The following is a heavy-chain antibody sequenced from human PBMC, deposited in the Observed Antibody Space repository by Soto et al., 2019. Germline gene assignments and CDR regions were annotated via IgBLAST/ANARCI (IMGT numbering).Heavy chain of an antibody. CDR2: IYPGDSDT. D-gene: IGHD5-12*01. J-gene: IGHJ6*02. CDR1: GYSFTSYL. Sequence: GESLKISCKGSGYSFTSYLIGWVRQMPGKGLEWMGIIYPGDSDTRYSPSFQGQVTISADKSISTAYLQWSSLKASDTAMYYCARHGSIKYYYYYGMDVWGQGTTVTVSS. V-gene: IGHV5-51*01. CDR3: ARHGSIKYYYYYGMDV.